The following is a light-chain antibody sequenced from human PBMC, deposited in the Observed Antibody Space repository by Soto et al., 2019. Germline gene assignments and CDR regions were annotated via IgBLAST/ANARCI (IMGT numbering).Light chain of an antibody. Sequence: QSALTQPPSVSGSPGQSVTISCTGTSSDVGSYNRVSWYQQPPGTAPKLMIYEVSNRPSGVPDRFSGSKSGNTASLTISGLQAEDEADYYCSSFTSRSTLIFGGGTKLTVL. CDR2: EVS. CDR1: SSDVGSYNR. J-gene: IGLJ2*01. CDR3: SSFTSRSTLI. V-gene: IGLV2-18*02.